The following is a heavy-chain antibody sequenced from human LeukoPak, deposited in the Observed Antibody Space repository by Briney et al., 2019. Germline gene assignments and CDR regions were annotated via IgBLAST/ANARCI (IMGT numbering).Heavy chain of an antibody. J-gene: IGHJ4*02. D-gene: IGHD3-22*01. CDR1: GGTFSDYN. CDR2: INHSGST. V-gene: IGHV4-34*01. Sequence: PSETLSPTCAVYGGTFSDYNWSWIRQSPGKGLEWIGEINHSGSTNYNPSLKSRVAISVDTSKNQFSLKLSSVTAADTAVYYCARGRYYDSSGYFYWGQGTLVTVSS. CDR3: ARGRYYDSSGYFY.